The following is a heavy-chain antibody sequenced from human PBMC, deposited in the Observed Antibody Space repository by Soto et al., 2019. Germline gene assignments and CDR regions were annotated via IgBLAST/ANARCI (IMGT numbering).Heavy chain of an antibody. V-gene: IGHV1-69*04. CDR2: IIPILGIA. CDR3: ARDRTVTGESDY. Sequence: GASVKVSCKASGGTFSSYTISWVRQAPGQGLEWMGRIIPILGIANYAQKFQGRVTITADKSTSTAYMELSSLRSEDTAVYYCARDRTVTGESDYWGQGTLVTVSS. CDR1: GGTFSSYT. J-gene: IGHJ4*02. D-gene: IGHD4-17*01.